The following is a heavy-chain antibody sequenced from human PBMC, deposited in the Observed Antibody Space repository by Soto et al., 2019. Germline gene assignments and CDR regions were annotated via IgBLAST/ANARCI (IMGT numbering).Heavy chain of an antibody. CDR1: GGSIYRSGYY. V-gene: IGHV4-39*01. D-gene: IGHD2-15*01. Sequence: SETLSLTCTVSGGSIYRSGYYWGWIRQPPGRGLEWIGNIDYNGVTYSNPSLKSRVTISRDTSKNQFSLKLTSVTAADTALYYCGKVVVCATPHTHFDSWGQGTQVT. CDR2: IDYNGVT. J-gene: IGHJ4*02. CDR3: GKVVVCATPHTHFDS.